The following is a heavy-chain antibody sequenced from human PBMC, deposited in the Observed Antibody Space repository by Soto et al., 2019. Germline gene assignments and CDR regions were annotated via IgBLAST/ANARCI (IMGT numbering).Heavy chain of an antibody. V-gene: IGHV4-31*01. D-gene: IGHD5-12*01. CDR2: IYYSGNT. CDR3: ARGGGYNTAFDY. J-gene: IGHJ4*02. Sequence: QVQLQESGPGLVRPPQTLSLTCTVSGGSISSGGYYWSWIRQHPGKGLEWIGYIYYSGNTYYIPSLKGLVTISVDTSKNQFSLRLSSVTAADTAVYYCARGGGYNTAFDYWGQGTLVTVSS. CDR1: GGSISSGGYY.